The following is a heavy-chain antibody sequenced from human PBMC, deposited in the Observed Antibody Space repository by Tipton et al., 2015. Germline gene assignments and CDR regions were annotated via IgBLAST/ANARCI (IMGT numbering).Heavy chain of an antibody. J-gene: IGHJ6*02. CDR2: INHGGRA. V-gene: IGHV4-34*01. Sequence: TLSLTCAVYGESFGGYFWSWIRQSPGKGLEWIGEINHGGRANYNPSLGSRVSISVDRSKTQFSLKLNSVTAADTAVYYCARVPRILVIKRNSYYGMDVWGQGTTVTVSS. CDR3: ARVPRILVIKRNSYYGMDV. CDR1: GESFGGYF. D-gene: IGHD3-16*02.